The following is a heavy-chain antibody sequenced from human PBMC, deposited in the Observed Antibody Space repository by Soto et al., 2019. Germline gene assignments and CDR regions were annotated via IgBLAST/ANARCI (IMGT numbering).Heavy chain of an antibody. J-gene: IGHJ4*02. D-gene: IGHD6-13*01. Sequence: QVQLQQWGAGLLKPSETLSLTCAVYGGSFSGYYWSWIRQPPGKGLEWIGEINHSGSTNYNPSLKSRVTIPLDTSKNQFSLKLSSVTAADTAVYYCARVGLGIAAAGTLGYWGQGTLVTVSS. CDR3: ARVGLGIAAAGTLGY. V-gene: IGHV4-34*01. CDR1: GGSFSGYY. CDR2: INHSGST.